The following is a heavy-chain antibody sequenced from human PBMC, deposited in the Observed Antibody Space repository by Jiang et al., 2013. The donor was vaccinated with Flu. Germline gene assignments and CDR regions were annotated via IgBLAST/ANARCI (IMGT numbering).Heavy chain of an antibody. Sequence: GPGLVKSSETLSLTCTVSGASISSYYWSWIRQPPGKGLEWIGYIHDTVTTNYNPSLKSRVTMSVDTSKNQFSLKLSSVTAADTAVYFCARTRNYYYGLDVWGNGTAVTVSS. CDR2: IHDTVTT. J-gene: IGHJ6*04. CDR3: ARTRNYYYGLDV. CDR1: GASISSYY. V-gene: IGHV4-59*01. D-gene: IGHD2/OR15-2a*01.